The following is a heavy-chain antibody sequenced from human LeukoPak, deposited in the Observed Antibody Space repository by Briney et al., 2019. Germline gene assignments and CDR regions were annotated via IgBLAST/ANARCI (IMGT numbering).Heavy chain of an antibody. CDR3: ATSSYTGFDY. Sequence: GRSLRLSCAASGFTFSSYAMHWGRQAPGKELEGVAVISYDGRNKYYADSVKGRFTISRDNSKNTLYLQINSLRAEDTAVYYCATSSYTGFDYWGQGTLVTVSS. CDR2: ISYDGRNK. CDR1: GFTFSSYA. D-gene: IGHD2-2*02. J-gene: IGHJ4*02. V-gene: IGHV3-30*04.